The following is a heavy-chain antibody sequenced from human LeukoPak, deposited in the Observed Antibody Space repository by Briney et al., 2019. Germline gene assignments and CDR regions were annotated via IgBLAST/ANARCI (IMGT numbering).Heavy chain of an antibody. D-gene: IGHD2-2*01. CDR3: ARDLNIVVGYNAFDI. Sequence: SETLSLTCTASGGSISSSSYYWGWIRQPPGKGLEWIGSNYYGGSTYYNPSLTSRVTLSVDTSKNQFSLKLSSVNAADTAVYYCARDLNIVVGYNAFDIWGQGTMVTVSS. V-gene: IGHV4-39*07. J-gene: IGHJ3*02. CDR2: NYYGGST. CDR1: GGSISSSSYY.